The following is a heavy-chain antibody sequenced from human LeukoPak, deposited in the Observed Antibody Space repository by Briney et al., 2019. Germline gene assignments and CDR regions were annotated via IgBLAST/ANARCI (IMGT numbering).Heavy chain of an antibody. D-gene: IGHD5-12*01. CDR3: AKGSVATTLYYYYMDV. V-gene: IGHV3-23*01. CDR1: GFTLSSHS. Sequence: GGSLRLSCAASGFTLSSHSMKWVRQAPGKGLEWVSAISGSGGSTYYADSVKGRFTISRDNSKNTLYLQMNCLRTEDTAVYYCAKGSVATTLYYYYMDVWGKGTTVTVSS. CDR2: ISGSGGST. J-gene: IGHJ6*03.